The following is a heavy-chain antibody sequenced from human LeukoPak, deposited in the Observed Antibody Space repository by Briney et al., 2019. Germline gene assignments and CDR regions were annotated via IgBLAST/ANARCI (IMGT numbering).Heavy chain of an antibody. J-gene: IGHJ4*02. CDR1: GFTFSSYA. V-gene: IGHV3-23*01. D-gene: IGHD1-26*01. Sequence: PGGSLRLSCAASGFTFSSYAMSWVRKAPEKGLEWVSTISGSGGGTYYADSVKGRFTISRDDSKNTLYLQMNSPRAEDTAVYYCVKDLGRYRNNCFDYWGQGTLVTVSS. CDR3: VKDLGRYRNNCFDY. CDR2: ISGSGGGT.